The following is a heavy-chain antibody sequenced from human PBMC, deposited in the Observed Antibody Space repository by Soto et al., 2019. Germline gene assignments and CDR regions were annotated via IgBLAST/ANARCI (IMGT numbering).Heavy chain of an antibody. J-gene: IGHJ4*02. CDR1: GFTFSSYA. Sequence: GGSLRLSCAASGFTFSSYAMSWVRQAPGKGLEWVSAISGSGGSTYYADSVKGRFTISRDNTKDTLYMQMNSLRAEDTAVYYWAKVVEHYYDSSGYSPQTYYFDYWGQGTLVTVSS. D-gene: IGHD3-22*01. CDR3: AKVVEHYYDSSGYSPQTYYFDY. CDR2: ISGSGGST. V-gene: IGHV3-23*01.